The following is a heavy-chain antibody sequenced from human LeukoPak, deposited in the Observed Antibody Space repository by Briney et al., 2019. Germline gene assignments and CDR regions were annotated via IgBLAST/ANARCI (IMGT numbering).Heavy chain of an antibody. J-gene: IGHJ4*02. CDR1: GLTFSNYG. CDR2: IRYDGRNK. V-gene: IGHV3-30*02. CDR3: AKGGSNNWSFDN. Sequence: GGSLRLSCAAAGLTFSNYGMHWVRQAPGKGLQWVAYIRYDGRNKYSTDSVKGRFTIYRDNSKSTLYLQMNSLRPEDTAVYYCAKGGSNNWSFDNWGQGTLVTVSS. D-gene: IGHD1-1*01.